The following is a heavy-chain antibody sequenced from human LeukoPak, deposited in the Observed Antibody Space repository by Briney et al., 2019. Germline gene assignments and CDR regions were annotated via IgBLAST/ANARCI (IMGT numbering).Heavy chain of an antibody. D-gene: IGHD5-12*01. V-gene: IGHV4-59*01. CDR2: IYYSGST. CDR3: ARANIVDYYYYYGMDV. CDR1: GGSISSYY. J-gene: IGHJ6*02. Sequence: SETLSLTCTVSGGSISSYYWSWIRQPPGKGLEWIGCIYYSGSTNYNPSLKSRVTISVDTSKNQFSLKLSPVTAADTAVYYCARANIVDYYYYYGMDVWGQGTTVTVSS.